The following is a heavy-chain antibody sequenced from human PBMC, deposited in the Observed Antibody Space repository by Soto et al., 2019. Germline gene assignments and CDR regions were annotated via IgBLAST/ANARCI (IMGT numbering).Heavy chain of an antibody. J-gene: IGHJ4*02. CDR3: AKDHYYDSSGYLGY. D-gene: IGHD3-22*01. CDR2: ISYDGSNK. V-gene: IGHV3-30*18. CDR1: VFTFISYG. Sequence: GWSLRLSCAASVFTFISYGMHWVRQAPGKGLEWVAVISYDGSNKYYADSVKGRFTISRDNSKNTLYLQMNSLRAEDTAVYYCAKDHYYDSSGYLGYWGQGTLVTVSS.